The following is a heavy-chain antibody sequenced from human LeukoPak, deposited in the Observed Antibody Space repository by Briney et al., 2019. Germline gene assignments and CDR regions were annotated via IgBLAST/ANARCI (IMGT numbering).Heavy chain of an antibody. CDR1: GITLSDFW. V-gene: IGHV3-15*01. CDR3: TTDRVYYDSSGYYGNFDY. Sequence: GGSLRLSCAASGITLSDFWFSWVRQAPGKGLEWVARIKAKIHGETIDYAAPVRGRFIISRDDSRNMVYLQMNSLKFEDTAMYYCTTDRVYYDSSGYYGNFDYWGQGTLVTVSS. J-gene: IGHJ4*02. CDR2: IKAKIHGETI. D-gene: IGHD3-22*01.